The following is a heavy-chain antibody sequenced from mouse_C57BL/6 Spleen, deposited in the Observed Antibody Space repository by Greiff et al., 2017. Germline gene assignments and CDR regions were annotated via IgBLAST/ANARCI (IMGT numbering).Heavy chain of an antibody. D-gene: IGHD1-1*01. Sequence: VQLQQSGPELVKPGASVKISCKASGYSFTGYYMNWVKQSPEKSLEWIGEINPSTGGTTYNQKFKAKATLTVDKSSSTAYMQLKSLTSEDSAVYCCARRGYGSSYGYWGQGTTLTVSS. V-gene: IGHV1-42*01. J-gene: IGHJ2*01. CDR1: GYSFTGYY. CDR2: INPSTGGT. CDR3: ARRGYGSSYGY.